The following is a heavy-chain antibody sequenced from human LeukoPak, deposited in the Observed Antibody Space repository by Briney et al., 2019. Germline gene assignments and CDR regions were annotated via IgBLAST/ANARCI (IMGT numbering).Heavy chain of an antibody. CDR2: IWYDGSNK. Sequence: PGRSPRLSCAASGFTFSSYGMHWVRQAPGKGLEWVAVIWYDGSNKYYADSVKGRFTISRDNSKNTLYLQMNSLRAEDTAVYYCARGLEHPAAGGFDYWGQGTLVTVSS. V-gene: IGHV3-33*01. D-gene: IGHD6-25*01. CDR3: ARGLEHPAAGGFDY. J-gene: IGHJ4*02. CDR1: GFTFSSYG.